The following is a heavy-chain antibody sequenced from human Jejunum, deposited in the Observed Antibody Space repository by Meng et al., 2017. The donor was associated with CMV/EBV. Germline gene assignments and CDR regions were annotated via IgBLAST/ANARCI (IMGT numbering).Heavy chain of an antibody. CDR2: ITPSAGGT. CDR3: ARGSCSGDRCPLDT. Sequence: ASAYTLTTSYLHWLRHAPGPGLEWMGTITPSAGGTSHAQKFQGRITMARDTSTSTVYMELSSLRSEDTAMYYCARGSCSGDRCPLDTWGQGTLVTVSS. V-gene: IGHV1-46*01. J-gene: IGHJ5*02. CDR1: AYTLTTSY. D-gene: IGHD2-15*01.